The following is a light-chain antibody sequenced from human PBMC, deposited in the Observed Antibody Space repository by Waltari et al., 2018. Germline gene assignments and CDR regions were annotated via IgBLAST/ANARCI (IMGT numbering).Light chain of an antibody. CDR3: QQYYRSRT. CDR1: QSVLYNSNGKNY. CDR2: WAS. Sequence: DIVMTQSPDSLAVSLGERATINCKSSQSVLYNSNGKNYLAWYQQKPGQPPKLLIYWASTRQAGVPDRFSGSGSGTDFTLTINSLQAEDVAVYYCQQYYRSRTFGQGTKVEIK. V-gene: IGKV4-1*01. J-gene: IGKJ1*01.